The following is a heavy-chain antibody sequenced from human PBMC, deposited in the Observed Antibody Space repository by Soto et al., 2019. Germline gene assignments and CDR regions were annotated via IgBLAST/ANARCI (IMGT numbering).Heavy chain of an antibody. CDR1: GFTFRNYD. CDR2: ISAAGDP. CDR3: AKDRQYPRDYFHY. Sequence: GGSLRLSCEASGFTFRNYDMHWVRQGTGKGLEWVSGISAAGDPDYADSVKGRFTISRDISRNTVFLQMDSLRAEDTAVYYCAKDRQYPRDYFHYWGQGTLVTVSS. D-gene: IGHD4-4*01. J-gene: IGHJ4*02. V-gene: IGHV3-13*05.